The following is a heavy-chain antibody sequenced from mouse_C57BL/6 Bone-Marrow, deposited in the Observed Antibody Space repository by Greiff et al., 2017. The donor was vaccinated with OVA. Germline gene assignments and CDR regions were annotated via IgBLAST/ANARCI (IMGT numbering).Heavy chain of an antibody. D-gene: IGHD2-2*01. CDR3: TRELLWLRQGFDY. V-gene: IGHV1-15*01. CDR1: GYTFTDYE. J-gene: IGHJ2*01. Sequence: QVQLKESGAELVRPGASVTLSCKASGYTFTDYEMHWVKQTPVHGLEWIGAIDPETGGTAYNQKFKGTAILTADKSSSTAYMELRSLTSEDSAVYYCTRELLWLRQGFDYWGQGTTLTVSS. CDR2: IDPETGGT.